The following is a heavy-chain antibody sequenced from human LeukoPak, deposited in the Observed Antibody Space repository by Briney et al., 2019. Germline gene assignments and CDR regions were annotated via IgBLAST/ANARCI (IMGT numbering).Heavy chain of an antibody. V-gene: IGHV3-53*01. CDR2: LYSGSST. CDR1: GFTVSTNY. CDR3: ARVADHFHWYLDL. D-gene: IGHD3-3*02. Sequence: GGSLRLSCAASGFTVSTNYMNWVRQAPGKGLEWVSILYSGSSTYYADSVEGRFIVSGDSSKNTLSLQMNDLRAEDTAVYYCARVADHFHWYLDLWGRGTLVTVSS. J-gene: IGHJ2*01.